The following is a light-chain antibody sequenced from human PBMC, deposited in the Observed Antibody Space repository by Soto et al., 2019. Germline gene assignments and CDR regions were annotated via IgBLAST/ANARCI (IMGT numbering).Light chain of an antibody. CDR1: QSISSN. Sequence: EIVMTQSPATLSVSPGERATLSCRASQSISSNLAWYQRRPGQAPRLLIYGASARATGIPARFSGSGSGTEFTLTISSLQSEAFAVYYCQQYNNWRPYTFGQGTKVEIK. J-gene: IGKJ2*01. CDR3: QQYNNWRPYT. CDR2: GAS. V-gene: IGKV3-15*01.